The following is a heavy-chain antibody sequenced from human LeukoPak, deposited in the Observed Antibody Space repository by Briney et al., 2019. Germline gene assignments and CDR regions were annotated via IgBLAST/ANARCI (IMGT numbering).Heavy chain of an antibody. Sequence: SETLSLTCSVSGGSINNYYWNWIRQPPGKGLELIGYIFYSGNTNYNPSLKSRVTISIDTSNKQFSLRLSSVTAADTAVYYCARSIGSSRSFCYPMDVWGQGTTVTVSS. CDR3: ARSIGSSRSFCYPMDV. J-gene: IGHJ6*02. CDR1: GGSINNYY. D-gene: IGHD6-13*01. CDR2: IFYSGNT. V-gene: IGHV4-59*01.